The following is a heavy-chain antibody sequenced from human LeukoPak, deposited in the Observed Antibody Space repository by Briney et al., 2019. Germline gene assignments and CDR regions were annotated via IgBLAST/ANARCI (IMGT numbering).Heavy chain of an antibody. D-gene: IGHD3-16*01. V-gene: IGHV4/OR15-8*01. Sequence: PSETLSLTCSVSGGSISDNIRWGLGRPPPGEGLGWLANIHDDGRTAPNPSLSSRPAISQDRSKNQPSLKVSSLPAADTAFYYCANVLTAAGLDLWGQGSLVTVSS. J-gene: IGHJ5*02. CDR1: GGSISDNIR. CDR2: IHDDGRT. CDR3: ANVLTAAGLDL.